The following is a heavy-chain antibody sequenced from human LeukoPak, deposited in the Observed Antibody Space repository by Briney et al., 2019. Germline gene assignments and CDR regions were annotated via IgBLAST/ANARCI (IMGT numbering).Heavy chain of an antibody. Sequence: GGSLRLSCAASEFSVGSNYMTWVRQAPGKGLEWVSLIYSGGSTYYADSVKGRFTISRDNSKNTPYLQMNSLRAEDTAVYYCARDRVIAAGGTTSYFDYWGQGTLVTVSS. J-gene: IGHJ4*02. V-gene: IGHV3-66*01. CDR3: ARDRVIAAGGTTSYFDY. D-gene: IGHD6-13*01. CDR2: IYSGGST. CDR1: EFSVGSNY.